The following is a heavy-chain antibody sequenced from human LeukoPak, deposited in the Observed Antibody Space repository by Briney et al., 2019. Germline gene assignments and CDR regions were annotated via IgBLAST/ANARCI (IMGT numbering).Heavy chain of an antibody. CDR3: ARDVSRFSSGWYGGWFDP. D-gene: IGHD6-19*01. CDR1: GYTFNNYG. Sequence: ASVKVSCKTSGYTFNNYGISWVRQAPGQGLEWMGWISIYSGDRKYAQKFQARVTMATDTSTSTAYMELSSLSSGDTAVYYCARDVSRFSSGWYGGWFDPWGQGTLVTVSA. CDR2: ISIYSGDR. J-gene: IGHJ5*02. V-gene: IGHV1-18*01.